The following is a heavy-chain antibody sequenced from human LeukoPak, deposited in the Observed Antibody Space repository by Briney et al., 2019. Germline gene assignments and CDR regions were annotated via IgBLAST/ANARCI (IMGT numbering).Heavy chain of an antibody. CDR1: GGSFSGYY. CDR3: ASGGLWIQLWNRYYFDY. Sequence: SETLSLTCAVYGGSFSGYYWSWIRQPLGKGLEWIGEINHSGSTNYNPSLKSRVTISVDTSKNQFSLKLSSVTAADTAVYYCASGGLWIQLWNRYYFDYWGQGTLVTVSS. J-gene: IGHJ4*02. D-gene: IGHD5-18*01. CDR2: INHSGST. V-gene: IGHV4-34*01.